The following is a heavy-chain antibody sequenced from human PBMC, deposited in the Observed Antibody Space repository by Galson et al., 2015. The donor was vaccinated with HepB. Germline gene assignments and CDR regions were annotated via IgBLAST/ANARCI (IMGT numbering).Heavy chain of an antibody. Sequence: SLRLSCAASGFTFSSYAMNWVRQAPGQGLEWVSAISGRGGDSYYADSVKGRFTISRDNSKNTLYLQMNSVRVEDTAVYYCAKEDPSEGDAFDIWGQETMVTVSS. CDR1: GFTFSSYA. V-gene: IGHV3-23*01. J-gene: IGHJ3*02. CDR2: ISGRGGDS. CDR3: AKEDPSEGDAFDI.